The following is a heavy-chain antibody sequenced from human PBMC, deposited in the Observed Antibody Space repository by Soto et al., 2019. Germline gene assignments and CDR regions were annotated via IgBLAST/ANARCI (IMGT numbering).Heavy chain of an antibody. CDR3: ARARIVGATHGCALDI. Sequence: SETLSLTCTVSGGSISSYYWSWIRQPPGKGLEWIGYIYYSGSTNYNPSLKSRVTISVDTSKNQFSLKLSSVTAADTAVYYCARARIVGATHGCALDIWAQGTTVTVSS. CDR2: IYYSGST. J-gene: IGHJ3*02. CDR1: GGSISSYY. D-gene: IGHD1-26*01. V-gene: IGHV4-59*01.